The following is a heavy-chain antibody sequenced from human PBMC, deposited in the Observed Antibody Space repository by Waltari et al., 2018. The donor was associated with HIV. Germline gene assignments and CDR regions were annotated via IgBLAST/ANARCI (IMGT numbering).Heavy chain of an antibody. CDR3: ASCFCGGDCYSYYYYGMDV. J-gene: IGHJ6*02. Sequence: QVQLQESGPGLVKPSQTLSLTCTVSGGSISSGSYYWSWIRQPAGKGLEWIGRIYTSESTNSNPALKSRVTISVDTSKSQFSRKRSSVTAADTAVYYCASCFCGGDCYSYYYYGMDVWGQGTTVTVSS. V-gene: IGHV4-61*02. CDR2: IYTSEST. CDR1: GGSISSGSYY. D-gene: IGHD2-21*02.